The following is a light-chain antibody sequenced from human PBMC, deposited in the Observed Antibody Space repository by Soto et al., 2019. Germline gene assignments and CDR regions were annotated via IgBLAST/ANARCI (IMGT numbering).Light chain of an antibody. V-gene: IGKV3-20*01. CDR2: GAS. J-gene: IGKJ5*01. CDR1: QSVSSSY. CDR3: HHYGIRLTT. Sequence: SQSVSSSYLAWYQQKPGQAPRLLIYGASSRATGIPDRFSGSGSGTDFTLTISSLEPEEGTVYYSHHYGIRLTTFGQGTRLEIK.